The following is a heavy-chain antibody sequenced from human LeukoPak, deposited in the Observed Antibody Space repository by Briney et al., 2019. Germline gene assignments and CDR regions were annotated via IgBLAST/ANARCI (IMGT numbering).Heavy chain of an antibody. V-gene: IGHV3-23*01. CDR1: GFTFSTYA. D-gene: IGHD1-26*01. CDR2: ISGSGRNT. J-gene: IGHJ4*02. Sequence: GGSLRLSCVVSGFTFSTYAMSWVRQAPGKGLEWVAFISGSGRNTYYADSVKGRFTISRDNFRNTLSLQMNSLRPDDTAIYYCAKDHEELRGLFDYWGQGTLVTVSS. CDR3: AKDHEELRGLFDY.